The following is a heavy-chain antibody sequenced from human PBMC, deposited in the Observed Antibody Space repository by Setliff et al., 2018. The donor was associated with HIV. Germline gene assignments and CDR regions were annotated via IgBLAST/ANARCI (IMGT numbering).Heavy chain of an antibody. Sequence: GASVKVSCKASGYTFTSYYMHWVRQAPGQGLEWMGIINPSGDRTTYTKKFQGRVTMTRDTSTNTVYLELSSLRSEDTAMYYCAREMFMYTSSEGFPFDLWGQGTLVTVSS. D-gene: IGHD6-6*01. J-gene: IGHJ4*02. CDR1: GYTFTSYY. CDR2: INPSGDRT. CDR3: AREMFMYTSSEGFPFDL. V-gene: IGHV1-46*01.